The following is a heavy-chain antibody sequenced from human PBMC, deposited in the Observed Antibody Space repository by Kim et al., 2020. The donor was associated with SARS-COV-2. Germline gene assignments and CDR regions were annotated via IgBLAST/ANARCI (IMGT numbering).Heavy chain of an antibody. D-gene: IGHD3-16*01. Sequence: SETLSLTCAVYGESLSDHYWSWIRQPPGKGLEWIGEINHSGDTKYKPSLKTRVTISVDTSKNQFSLKVNSVTAADTAVYYCARGRDFVWGSDDYWGQGTLVTVSS. CDR3: ARGRDFVWGSDDY. CDR2: INHSGDT. V-gene: IGHV4-34*01. CDR1: GESLSDHY. J-gene: IGHJ4*02.